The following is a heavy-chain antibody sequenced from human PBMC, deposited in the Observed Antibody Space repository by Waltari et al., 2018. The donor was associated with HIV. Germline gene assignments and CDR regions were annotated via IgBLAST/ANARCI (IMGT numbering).Heavy chain of an antibody. V-gene: IGHV3-33*01. D-gene: IGHD2-15*01. CDR3: ARDRSEGGGYYYYGLDV. CDR2: IWYDGTNK. Sequence: QVQLVESGGGVVQPGRSLRLSCAASGFTFSSYGMHWVRQAPGKGRDWVAVIWYDGTNKYYADSVKGRFTISRDNSKNTLYLQMNSLRAEDTAVYYCARDRSEGGGYYYYGLDVWGQGTTVTVSS. J-gene: IGHJ6*02. CDR1: GFTFSSYG.